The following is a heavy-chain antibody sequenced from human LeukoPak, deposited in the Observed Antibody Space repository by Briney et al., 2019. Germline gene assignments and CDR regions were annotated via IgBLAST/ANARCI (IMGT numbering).Heavy chain of an antibody. V-gene: IGHV4-59*08. J-gene: IGHJ4*02. D-gene: IGHD6-13*01. Sequence: SETLSLTCTVSGGSISSYYWSWIRQPPGKGLEWIGYIYYSGSTNYNPSLKSRVTISVDTSKNQFSLKLSSVTAADTAVYYCARTIYSSSWYDYWGQGTLVTVSS. CDR2: IYYSGST. CDR3: ARTIYSSSWYDY. CDR1: GGSISSYY.